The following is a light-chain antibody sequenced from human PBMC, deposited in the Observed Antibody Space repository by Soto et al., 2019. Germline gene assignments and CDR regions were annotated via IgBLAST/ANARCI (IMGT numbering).Light chain of an antibody. CDR3: LQYGTPPYT. CDR1: QSVRSSY. CDR2: AAS. J-gene: IGKJ2*01. Sequence: EIVLTQSPGTLSLSPGEGATLSCRASQSVRSSYLAWYQQKPGQAPRLLIYAASSRATGIPDRFSGSGSGTDFTLSLSRLEPEDFAVYYCLQYGTPPYTFGQGTKLEIK. V-gene: IGKV3-20*01.